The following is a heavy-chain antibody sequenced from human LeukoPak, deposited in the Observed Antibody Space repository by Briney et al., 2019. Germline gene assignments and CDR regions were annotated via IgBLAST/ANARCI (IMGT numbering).Heavy chain of an antibody. V-gene: IGHV3-23*01. J-gene: IGHJ4*02. CDR1: GFTFSTYG. CDR2: ISAGGGST. CDR3: ARTRYDGSGYYSLGDY. Sequence: PGGTLSLSCEASGFTFSTYGMSWVRQAPGKGLECVSTISAGGGSTYYADSVKGRFTISRDNAKNSLYLQMNSLRAEDTAVYYCARTRYDGSGYYSLGDYWGQGTLVTVSS. D-gene: IGHD3-22*01.